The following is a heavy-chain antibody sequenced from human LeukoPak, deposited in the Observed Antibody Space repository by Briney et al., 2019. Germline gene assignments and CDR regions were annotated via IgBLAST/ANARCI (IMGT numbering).Heavy chain of an antibody. CDR3: ARHGSSHSDY. CDR1: GGTFSSYA. V-gene: IGHV1-69*05. D-gene: IGHD3-10*01. Sequence: ASVKVSCKASGGTFSSYAISWVRQAPGQGLEWMGGIIPIFGTANYAQKFQGRVTITTDESTSTAYMGLSSLRSEDTAVYYCARHGSSHSDYWGQGTLVTVSS. CDR2: IIPIFGTA. J-gene: IGHJ4*02.